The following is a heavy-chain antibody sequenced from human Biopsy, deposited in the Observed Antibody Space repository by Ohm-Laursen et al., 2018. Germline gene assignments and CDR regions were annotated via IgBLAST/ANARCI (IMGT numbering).Heavy chain of an antibody. V-gene: IGHV4-38-2*01. J-gene: IGHJ4*02. CDR1: GYSISSGYY. Sequence: GTLSLTCAVSGYSISSGYYWGWIRQPPGKGLEWIRSIYHSGSTYYNPSHKSRVTISVDTSKNQFSLKLSSVTAADTAGYYCARGQALKSFDYWGQGTLVTVSS. CDR3: ARGQALKSFDY. CDR2: IYHSGST.